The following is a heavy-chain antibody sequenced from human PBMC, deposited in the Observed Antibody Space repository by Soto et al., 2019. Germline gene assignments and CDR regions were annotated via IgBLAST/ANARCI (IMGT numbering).Heavy chain of an antibody. J-gene: IGHJ4*02. V-gene: IGHV3-30*18. Sequence: VGSLRLSCAASGFTSSSYGMHWVRQAPGKGLEWVAVISYDGSNKYYADSVKGRFTISRDNSKNTLYLQMNSLRAEDTAVYYCAKDISYGHGGVYCGQGTLVTVSS. CDR2: ISYDGSNK. CDR3: AKDISYGHGGVY. CDR1: GFTSSSYG. D-gene: IGHD5-18*01.